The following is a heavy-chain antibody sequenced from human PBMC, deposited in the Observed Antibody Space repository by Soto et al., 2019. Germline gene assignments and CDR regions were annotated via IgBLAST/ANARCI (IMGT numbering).Heavy chain of an antibody. CDR2: ISWNSATL. J-gene: IGHJ4*02. Sequence: GGSLRLSCVGSGFIFEDFAMNWVRQVPGKGLEWVSGISWNSATLAYADSVKGRFIVSRDNAKNILYLQMNSLRPEDAALYYCAKDVGSYYYDTSAYLYDYWGQGTLVTVSS. D-gene: IGHD3-22*01. V-gene: IGHV3-9*01. CDR1: GFIFEDFA. CDR3: AKDVGSYYYDTSAYLYDY.